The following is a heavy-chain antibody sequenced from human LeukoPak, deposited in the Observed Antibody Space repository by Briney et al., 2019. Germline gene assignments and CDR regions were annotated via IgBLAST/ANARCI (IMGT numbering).Heavy chain of an antibody. V-gene: IGHV4-4*07. Sequence: TSETLSLTCTVSGDSISSYYWSWIRQPAGKGLEWIGRIFTSGSTNYNPSLKSRVTMLVDTSKNQLSLKLSSVTAADTAVYYCAGNYGSGSYYNDWFDPWGQGTLVTVSS. D-gene: IGHD3-10*01. CDR2: IFTSGST. CDR1: GDSISSYY. J-gene: IGHJ5*02. CDR3: AGNYGSGSYYNDWFDP.